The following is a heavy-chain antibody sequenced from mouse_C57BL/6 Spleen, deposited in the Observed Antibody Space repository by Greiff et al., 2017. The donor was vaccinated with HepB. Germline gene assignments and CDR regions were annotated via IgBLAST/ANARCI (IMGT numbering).Heavy chain of an antibody. CDR3: ASSSYVWYFDV. J-gene: IGHJ1*03. CDR2: IWSGGST. CDR1: GFSLTSYG. Sequence: QVQLQQSGPGLVQPSQSLSITCTVSGFSLTSYGVHWVRQSPGKGLEWLGVIWSGGSTDYNAAFISRLSISKDNSKSKVFFKMNSLQADDTAIYYCASSSYVWYFDVWGTGTTVTVSS. D-gene: IGHD1-1*01. V-gene: IGHV2-2*01.